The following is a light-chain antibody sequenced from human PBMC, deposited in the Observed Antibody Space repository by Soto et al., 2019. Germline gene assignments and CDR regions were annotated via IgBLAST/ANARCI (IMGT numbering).Light chain of an antibody. V-gene: IGKV3-20*01. Sequence: EIVLTQSPGTLSLSPGERATLSCRSSQTVYNGFLAWYQQKPGQAPRLLIYGASSRATGIPDRFSGSGSGTDFTLTISSLEPEDVAVYYCQQYVSSPRTLGQGTKVDIK. CDR2: GAS. J-gene: IGKJ1*01. CDR3: QQYVSSPRT. CDR1: QTVYNGF.